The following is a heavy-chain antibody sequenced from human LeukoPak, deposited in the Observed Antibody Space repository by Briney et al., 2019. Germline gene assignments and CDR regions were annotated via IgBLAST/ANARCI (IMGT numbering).Heavy chain of an antibody. J-gene: IGHJ5*02. CDR3: AKDLYDFWSGYYPKYNWFDP. CDR1: GFTFSSYG. D-gene: IGHD3-3*01. Sequence: GGSLRLSCAASGFTFSSYGMHWVRQAPGKGLEWVAFIRYDGSNKYYAGSVKGRFTISRDNSKNTLYLQMNSLRAEDTAVYYCAKDLYDFWSGYYPKYNWFDPWGQGTLVTVSS. V-gene: IGHV3-30*02. CDR2: IRYDGSNK.